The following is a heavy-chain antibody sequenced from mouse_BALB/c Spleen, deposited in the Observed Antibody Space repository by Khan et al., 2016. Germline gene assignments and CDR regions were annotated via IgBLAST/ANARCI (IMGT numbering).Heavy chain of an antibody. CDR3: ARDYYGSSNYFDY. Sequence: QLEESGPGLVKPSQSLSLTCTVTGYSITSDYAWNWIRQFPGNKLEWMGYISYSGSTSYNPSLKSRISITRDTSKNQFFLQLNSVTTEDTATYYCARDYYGSSNYFDYWGQGTTLTVSS. V-gene: IGHV3-2*02. CDR2: ISYSGST. J-gene: IGHJ2*01. D-gene: IGHD1-1*01. CDR1: GYSITSDYA.